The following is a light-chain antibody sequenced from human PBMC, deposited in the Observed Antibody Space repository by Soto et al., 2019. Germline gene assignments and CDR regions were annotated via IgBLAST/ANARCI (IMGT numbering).Light chain of an antibody. J-gene: IGKJ1*01. V-gene: IGKV3-15*01. CDR1: QSVSSN. CDR2: GAF. CDR3: QQYNDWPLT. Sequence: EIVMTQSLVTLSVTPGERATLSCRASQSVSSNLAWYQQKPGQAPSLLIYGAFTRATGIPARFSGTGSGTEFTLTISSLQSEDFALYYCQQYNDWPLTFGQGTKV.